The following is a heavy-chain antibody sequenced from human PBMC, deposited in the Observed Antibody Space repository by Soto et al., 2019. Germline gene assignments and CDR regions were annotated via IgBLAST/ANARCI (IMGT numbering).Heavy chain of an antibody. V-gene: IGHV4-4*02. CDR3: AYGIAAAVLDFDY. CDR2: IWHSGST. Sequence: VQLQESGPGLVKPSGTLSLTCTVSGGSISSSNWWSWVRQPPGKGLEWIGEIWHSGSTNYSPSLESRVTISVDKSKNHFTLKLRSVTAADTAVYYCAYGIAAAVLDFDYWGQGTLVTVSS. J-gene: IGHJ4*02. D-gene: IGHD6-13*01. CDR1: GGSISSSNW.